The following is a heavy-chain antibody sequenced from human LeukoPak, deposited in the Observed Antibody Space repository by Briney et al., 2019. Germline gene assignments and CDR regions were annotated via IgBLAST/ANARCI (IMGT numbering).Heavy chain of an antibody. CDR1: GFTFSSSA. Sequence: GGSLRLSCAASGFTFSSSAMSWVRQAPGKGLEWVSGVSGSGGSTYYADSVKGRFTISRDNSKNTLYLQMNSLRAEDTAVYYCAKPWFGLTRYFDLWGRGTLVTVSS. CDR2: VSGSGGST. V-gene: IGHV3-23*01. D-gene: IGHD3-10*01. J-gene: IGHJ4*02. CDR3: AKPWFGLTRYFDL.